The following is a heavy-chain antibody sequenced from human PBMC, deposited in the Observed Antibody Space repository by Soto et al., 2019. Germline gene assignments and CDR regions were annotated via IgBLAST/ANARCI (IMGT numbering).Heavy chain of an antibody. CDR2: ISGSGGST. CDR1: GFTFSSYA. CDR3: ARDYSGSYFDY. D-gene: IGHD1-26*01. V-gene: IGHV3-23*01. Sequence: GSLRLSCAASGFTFSSYAMSCVRQAPGKGLEWVSAISGSGGSTYYADSVKGRFTISRDNSKNTLYLQMNSLRAEDTAVYYCARDYSGSYFDYWGQGTLVTVSS. J-gene: IGHJ4*02.